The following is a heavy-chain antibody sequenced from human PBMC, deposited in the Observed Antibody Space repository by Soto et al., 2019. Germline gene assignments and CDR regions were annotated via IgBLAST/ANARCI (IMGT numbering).Heavy chain of an antibody. J-gene: IGHJ4*02. CDR3: ARRYGSSFDY. CDR2: IYYSGST. D-gene: IGHD5-12*01. V-gene: IGHV4-59*08. CDR1: GGSISSWY. Sequence: QVQLQESGPGLVKPSETLSLTCTVSGGSISSWYWSWIRQPPGKGLEWIGYIYYSGSTNYNPSLKSRFTISVATSKNQCSLRLSSVTAADTAVYYCARRYGSSFDYWGQGTLVTVSS.